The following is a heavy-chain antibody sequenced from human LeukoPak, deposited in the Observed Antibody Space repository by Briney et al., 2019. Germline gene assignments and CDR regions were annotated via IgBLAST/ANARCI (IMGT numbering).Heavy chain of an antibody. CDR1: GFTFSDYY. Sequence: GGSLRLSCAASGFTFSDYYMSWIRQAPGKGLEWISYISRSSSYTNYADSVKGRFTISRDNAKNSLYLQMNSLRAEDTAVYYCVRGSSGTVVRGVSWAWFDPWGQGTLVTVSS. CDR3: VRGSSGTVVRGVSWAWFDP. CDR2: ISRSSSYT. V-gene: IGHV3-11*05. D-gene: IGHD3-10*01. J-gene: IGHJ5*02.